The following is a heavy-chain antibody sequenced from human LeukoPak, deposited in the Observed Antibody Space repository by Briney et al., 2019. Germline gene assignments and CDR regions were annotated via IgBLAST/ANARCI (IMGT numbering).Heavy chain of an antibody. CDR3: TRHRGYSYGYDY. V-gene: IGHV3-73*01. Sequence: PGGSVRLSCGASGFTFSGSAMHWVPQASGKGLEWVGRIRSKANSYATAYAASVKGRFTISRDDSKNTAYLQMNSLKTEDTAVYYCTRHRGYSYGYDYWGQGTLVTVSS. D-gene: IGHD5-18*01. CDR2: IRSKANSYAT. J-gene: IGHJ4*02. CDR1: GFTFSGSA.